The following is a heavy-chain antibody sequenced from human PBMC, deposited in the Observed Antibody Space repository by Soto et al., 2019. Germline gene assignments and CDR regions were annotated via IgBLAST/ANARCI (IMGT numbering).Heavy chain of an antibody. CDR2: ISSSSSYI. CDR1: GFTVSSNY. Sequence: PGGSLRLSCAASGFTVSSNYMSWVRQAPGKGLEWVSSISSSSSYIYYADSVKGRFTISRDNAKNSLYLQMNSLRAEDTAVYYCATYCSSTSCYVDYWGQGTLVTVSS. CDR3: ATYCSSTSCYVDY. D-gene: IGHD2-2*01. V-gene: IGHV3-21*01. J-gene: IGHJ4*02.